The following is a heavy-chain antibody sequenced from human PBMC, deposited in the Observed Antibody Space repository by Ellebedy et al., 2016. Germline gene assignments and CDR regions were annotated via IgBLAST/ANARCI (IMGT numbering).Heavy chain of an antibody. V-gene: IGHV4-30-4*01. CDR3: ARDSRYCGQDCDSHP. D-gene: IGHD2-21*01. J-gene: IGHJ5*02. CDR2: IYHFGHSGST. CDR1: GASIISSDHY. Sequence: SETLSLXXTVSGASIISSDHYWSWIRQPPGKGLEWIGYIYHFGHSGSTYYNPSLKSRVTISVDTSNGQVSLRVISLTAADTAVYYCARDSRYCGQDCDSHPWGQGNLVTVSS.